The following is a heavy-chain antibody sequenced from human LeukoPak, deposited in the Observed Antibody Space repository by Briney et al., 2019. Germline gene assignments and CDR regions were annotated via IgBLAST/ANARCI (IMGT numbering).Heavy chain of an antibody. Sequence: SQTLSLTCTVSGGSISSGSYYWSWIPQPAGKGLEWIGRIHTSGSTNYNPSLKSRVTISVDTSKNQFSLKLSSVTAADTAVYYCARERMIDSSGYRDAFDIWGQGTMVTVSS. CDR2: IHTSGST. J-gene: IGHJ3*02. CDR1: GGSISSGSYY. V-gene: IGHV4-61*02. D-gene: IGHD3-22*01. CDR3: ARERMIDSSGYRDAFDI.